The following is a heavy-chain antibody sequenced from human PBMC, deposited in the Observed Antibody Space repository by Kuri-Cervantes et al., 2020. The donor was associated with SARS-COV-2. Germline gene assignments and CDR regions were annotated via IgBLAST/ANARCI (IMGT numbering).Heavy chain of an antibody. D-gene: IGHD3/OR15-3a*01. Sequence: GGSLRLSCAASGFSFSTYSMNWVRQAPGKGLEWVASISSSSSYIYYADSLRGRFTISRDNAKNSLYLQMSSLRAEDTAVYYCARDSEGKYDLWNGYQYYYFYGMDVWGQGTAVTVSS. V-gene: IGHV3-21*01. CDR2: ISSSSSYI. J-gene: IGHJ6*02. CDR1: GFSFSTYS. CDR3: ARDSEGKYDLWNGYQYYYFYGMDV.